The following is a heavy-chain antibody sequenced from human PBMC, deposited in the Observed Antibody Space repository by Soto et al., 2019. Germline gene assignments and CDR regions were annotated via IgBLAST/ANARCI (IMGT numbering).Heavy chain of an antibody. CDR2: ISGSGGST. D-gene: IGHD3-10*01. V-gene: IGHV3-23*01. CDR1: GFTFSSYA. CDR3: ARDGPGGHYGSGNYYYYYMDV. J-gene: IGHJ6*03. Sequence: PGGSLRLSCAASGFTFSSYAMSWVRQAPGKGLEWVSAISGSGGSTYYADSVKGRFTISRDNSKNTLYLQMNSLRAEDTAVYYCARDGPGGHYGSGNYYYYYMDVWGKGTTVTVSS.